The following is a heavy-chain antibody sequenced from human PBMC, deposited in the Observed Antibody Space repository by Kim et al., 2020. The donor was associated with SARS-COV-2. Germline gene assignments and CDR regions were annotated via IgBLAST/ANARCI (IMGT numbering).Heavy chain of an antibody. Sequence: ASVKVSCKASGYTFTGYYMHWVRQAPGQGLEWMGWINPNSGGTNYAQKFQGRVTMTRDTSISTAHMELSRLRSDDTAVYYCARDHITISYYYYGMDVWGQGTTVTVSS. CDR3: ARDHITISYYYYGMDV. V-gene: IGHV1-2*02. CDR1: GYTFTGYY. J-gene: IGHJ6*02. D-gene: IGHD3-3*01. CDR2: INPNSGGT.